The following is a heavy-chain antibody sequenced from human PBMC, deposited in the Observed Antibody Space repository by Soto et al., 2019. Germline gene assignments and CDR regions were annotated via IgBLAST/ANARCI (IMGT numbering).Heavy chain of an antibody. D-gene: IGHD2-21*01. J-gene: IGHJ5*02. CDR2: INSDGSST. CDR1: GFTCSSYW. V-gene: IGHV3-74*01. Sequence: GGSLRLSCAASGFTCSSYWMHWVRQAPGKGLVWVSRINSDGSSTSYADSVKGRFTISRDNAKNTLYLQMNSLRAEDTAVYYCARDHVVSRNWFDPWGQGTLVTVSS. CDR3: ARDHVVSRNWFDP.